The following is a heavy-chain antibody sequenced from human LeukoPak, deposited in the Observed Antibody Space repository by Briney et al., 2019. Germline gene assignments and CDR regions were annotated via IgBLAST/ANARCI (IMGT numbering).Heavy chain of an antibody. J-gene: IGHJ6*02. CDR1: GGSISSYY. D-gene: IGHD6-19*01. V-gene: IGHV4-59*01. Sequence: SETLSLTCTVSGGSISSYYWSWIRQPPGKGLEWIGYIYYSGSTNYNPSLKSRVTISVDTSKNQFSLKLSSVTAADTAVYYCARDTRYSSGWYIYPVYYYYGMDVWGQGTTVTVSS. CDR3: ARDTRYSSGWYIYPVYYYYGMDV. CDR2: IYYSGST.